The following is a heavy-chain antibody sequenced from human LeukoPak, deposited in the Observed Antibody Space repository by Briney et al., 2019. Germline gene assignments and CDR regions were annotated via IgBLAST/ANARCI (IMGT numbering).Heavy chain of an antibody. CDR2: FDPEDGET. CDR1: GGTFSSYA. CDR3: ATGTPSQYCSSTSCYYNYFDY. Sequence: ASVKVSCKASGGTFSSYAISWVRQAPGKGLEWMGGFDPEDGETIYAQKFQGRVTMTEDTSTDTAYMELSSLRSEDAAVYYCATGTPSQYCSSTSCYYNYFDYWGQGTLVTVSS. D-gene: IGHD2-2*01. V-gene: IGHV1-24*01. J-gene: IGHJ4*02.